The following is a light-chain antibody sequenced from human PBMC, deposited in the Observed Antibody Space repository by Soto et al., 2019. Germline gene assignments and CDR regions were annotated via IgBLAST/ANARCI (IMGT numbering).Light chain of an antibody. CDR3: FSYTSSGTYV. Sequence: QSVLTQPASVSGSPGQSITTSCTGTSSDVGNYKYVSWYQQHPGKAPKPMIYEVSNRPSGVSNRFSGSKSGNTASLTISGLQAEDETDYYCFSYTSSGTYVFGTGTKVTVL. V-gene: IGLV2-14*01. J-gene: IGLJ1*01. CDR1: SSDVGNYKY. CDR2: EVS.